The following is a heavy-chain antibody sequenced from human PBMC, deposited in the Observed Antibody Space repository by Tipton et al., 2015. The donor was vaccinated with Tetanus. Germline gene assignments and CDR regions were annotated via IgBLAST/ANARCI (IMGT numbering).Heavy chain of an antibody. J-gene: IGHJ3*02. CDR3: ARRGDYVFYYESSGYLWGAAFDI. D-gene: IGHD3-22*01. V-gene: IGHV4-34*01. Sequence: TLSLTCAVYGGSLSRYYWTWIRQPPGKGLEWIGEVDDSGSTNYSPSLKGRVTVSLDTSKNQFSLKLNSVTAADTAVYYCARRGDYVFYYESSGYLWGAAFDIWGQGTMVSVSA. CDR2: VDDSGST. CDR1: GGSLSRYY.